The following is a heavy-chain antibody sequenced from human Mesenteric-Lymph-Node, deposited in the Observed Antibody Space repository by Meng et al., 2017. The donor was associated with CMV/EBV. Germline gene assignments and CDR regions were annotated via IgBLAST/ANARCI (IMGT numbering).Heavy chain of an antibody. CDR3: AKDCSTTSCYGTFDY. V-gene: IGHV3-43*01. CDR1: GFTFDDYT. D-gene: IGHD2-2*01. J-gene: IGHJ4*02. CDR2: ISWDGRST. Sequence: GGSLRLSCEASGFTFDDYTMHWVRQAPGKGLEWVSLISWDGRSTYYADSVKGRFTISRDNSKNSLYLQMNSLRTEDTALYYCAKDCSTTSCYGTFDYWGQGALVTVSS.